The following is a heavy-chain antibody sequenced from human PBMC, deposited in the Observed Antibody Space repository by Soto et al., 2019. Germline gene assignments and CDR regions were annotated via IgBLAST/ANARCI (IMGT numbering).Heavy chain of an antibody. CDR2: ISGSGGST. CDR3: AKVPLQGDGYNYYFDY. CDR1: GFTFSSYA. Sequence: GGSLRLSCAASGFTFSSYAMSWVRQAPGKGLEWVSAISGSGGSTYYADSVKGRFTISRDNSKNTLYLQMNSLRAEDTAVYYCAKVPLQGDGYNYYFDYWGQGTLVTVSS. J-gene: IGHJ4*02. V-gene: IGHV3-23*01. D-gene: IGHD5-12*01.